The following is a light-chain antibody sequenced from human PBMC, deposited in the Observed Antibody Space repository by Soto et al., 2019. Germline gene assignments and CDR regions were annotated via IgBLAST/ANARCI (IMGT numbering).Light chain of an antibody. Sequence: QSVLTQSPSASASLGASVKLTCTLSSGHSSYAIAWHQQQTEKGARYLMKLNSDGSHSKGDGIPDRFSGSSSGAERYLTISCLQSEDEADYYCQTWGTGIRVFGGGTKLTVL. CDR1: SGHSSYA. V-gene: IGLV4-69*01. CDR2: LNSDGSH. CDR3: QTWGTGIRV. J-gene: IGLJ3*02.